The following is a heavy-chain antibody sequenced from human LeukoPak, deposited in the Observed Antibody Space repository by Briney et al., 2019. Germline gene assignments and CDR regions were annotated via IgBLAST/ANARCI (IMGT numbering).Heavy chain of an antibody. CDR3: ARGGWVGVNWQKRIFNWFDP. V-gene: IGHV4-34*01. J-gene: IGHJ5*02. CDR2: INHSGST. Sequence: SETLSLTCAVYGGSFSGYYWSWIRQPPGKGLEWIEEINHSGSTNYNPSLKSRVTISVDTSKNQFSLKLSSVTAADTAVYYCARGGWVGVNWQKRIFNWFDPWGQGTLVTVSS. CDR1: GGSFSGYY. D-gene: IGHD6-19*01.